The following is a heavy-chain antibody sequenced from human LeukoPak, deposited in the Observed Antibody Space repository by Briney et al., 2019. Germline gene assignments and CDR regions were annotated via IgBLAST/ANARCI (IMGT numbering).Heavy chain of an antibody. V-gene: IGHV3-21*01. Sequence: GGSLRLSCAASGFTFSSYSMNWVRQAPGKGLEGVSSISSSSSYIYYADSVRGRFTISRDNAKNSLYLQKNRLRAEDTAVYYCARWNDFWSGYYFDYWGQGTLVTVSS. CDR3: ARWNDFWSGYYFDY. CDR1: GFTFSSYS. J-gene: IGHJ4*02. CDR2: ISSSSSYI. D-gene: IGHD3-3*01.